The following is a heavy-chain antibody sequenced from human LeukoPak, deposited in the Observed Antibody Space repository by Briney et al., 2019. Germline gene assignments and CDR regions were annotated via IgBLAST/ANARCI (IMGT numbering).Heavy chain of an antibody. CDR1: GGSFSGYY. CDR2: INHSGST. V-gene: IGHV4-34*01. Sequence: SETLSLTCAVYGGSFSGYYWSWIRQPPGKGLEWIGEINHSGSTNYNPSLKSRVTISVDTSKNQFSLKLSSVTAADTAMYYCARYCSSTSCYGNDYWGQGTLVTVSS. CDR3: ARYCSSTSCYGNDY. D-gene: IGHD2-2*01. J-gene: IGHJ4*02.